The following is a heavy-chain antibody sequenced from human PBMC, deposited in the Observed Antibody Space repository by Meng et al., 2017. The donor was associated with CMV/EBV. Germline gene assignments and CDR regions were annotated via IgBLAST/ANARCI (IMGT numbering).Heavy chain of an antibody. CDR2: INHSGST. CDR3: ARESMVRGED. CDR1: GGSCSGYY. D-gene: IGHD3-10*01. J-gene: IGHJ4*02. Sequence: QGRPQKWPAGLLQPSETLSATSAVYGGSCSGYYRSWIRQPPGKGLEWIGEINHSGSTNYNPSLKSRVTISVDTSKNQFSLKLSSVTAADTAVYYCARESMVRGEDWGQGTLVTVFS. V-gene: IGHV4-34*01.